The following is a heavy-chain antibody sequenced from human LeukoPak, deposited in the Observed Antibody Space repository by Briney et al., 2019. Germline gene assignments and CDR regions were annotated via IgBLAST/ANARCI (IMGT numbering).Heavy chain of an antibody. V-gene: IGHV3-23*01. CDR2: ISGSGGST. CDR1: GFTFSNYV. J-gene: IGHJ4*02. D-gene: IGHD6-19*01. Sequence: GGSPRLSCAASGFTFSNYVMSWVRQAPGRGLEWVSAISGSGGSTYYADSVKGRFTISRDNSKNTLYLQMNSLGAEDTAVYYCAKDLRSIAVAGFDYWGQGTLVTVSS. CDR3: AKDLRSIAVAGFDY.